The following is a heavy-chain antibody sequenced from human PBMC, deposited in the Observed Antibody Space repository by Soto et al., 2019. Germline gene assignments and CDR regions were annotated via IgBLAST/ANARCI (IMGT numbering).Heavy chain of an antibody. CDR3: AHNNYYGSGSVY. V-gene: IGHV2-5*02. D-gene: IGHD3-10*01. CDR2: IYWDNDK. CDR1: GFSLNTRGVG. Sequence: QITLKESGPTLVKPTQTLTLTCAFSGFSLNTRGVGVGWIRQPPGKALEWLALIYWDNDKRYSPSLKSRLTIHKRXPKTHVVLMMTDMDPVDTATYYCAHNNYYGSGSVYWGQGTLVTVSS. J-gene: IGHJ4*02.